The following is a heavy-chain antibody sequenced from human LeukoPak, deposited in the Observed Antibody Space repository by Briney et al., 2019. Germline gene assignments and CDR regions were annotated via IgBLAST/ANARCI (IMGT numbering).Heavy chain of an antibody. CDR1: GYTFTSYD. D-gene: IGHD3-3*01. V-gene: IGHV1-8*03. Sequence: GSSVKVSCKASGYTFTSYDINWVRQATGQGLEWMGWMNPNSGNTGYAQKFQGRVTITRNTSISTAYMELSSLRSEDTAVYYCARTEFWSGYYYDYWGQGTLVTVSS. CDR2: MNPNSGNT. J-gene: IGHJ4*02. CDR3: ARTEFWSGYYYDY.